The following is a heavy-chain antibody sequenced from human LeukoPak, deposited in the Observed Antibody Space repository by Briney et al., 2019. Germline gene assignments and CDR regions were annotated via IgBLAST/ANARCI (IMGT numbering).Heavy chain of an antibody. J-gene: IGHJ4*02. CDR3: ARKWAVAGSSYFDY. Sequence: GGSLRLSCVDYGFTFSSYWMSWVRQAPGKGLEWVANIKQDGSVQYYVDSVKGRFTISRDNAKNSLYLQMNSLRAEDTAVYYCARKWAVAGSSYFDYWGQGTLVTVSS. D-gene: IGHD6-19*01. V-gene: IGHV3-7*03. CDR1: GFTFSSYW. CDR2: IKQDGSVQ.